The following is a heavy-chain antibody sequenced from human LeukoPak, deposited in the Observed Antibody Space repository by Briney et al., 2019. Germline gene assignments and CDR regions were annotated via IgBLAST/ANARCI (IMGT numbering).Heavy chain of an antibody. CDR1: GGTFSSYA. Sequence: SVKVSCKASGGTFSSYAISWVRQAPGQGLEWMGGIIPIFGTANYAQKFQGRVTITADKSTSTAYMELSSLRSEDTAVYYCARDLGYSYGLYYFDYWGQGTLVTVSS. J-gene: IGHJ4*02. CDR2: IIPIFGTA. D-gene: IGHD5-18*01. V-gene: IGHV1-69*06. CDR3: ARDLGYSYGLYYFDY.